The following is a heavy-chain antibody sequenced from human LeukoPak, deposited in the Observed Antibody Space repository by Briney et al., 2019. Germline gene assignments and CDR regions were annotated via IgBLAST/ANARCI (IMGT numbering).Heavy chain of an antibody. J-gene: IGHJ5*02. CDR3: ARGPITIFGVSVGNWFDP. V-gene: IGHV1-2*06. D-gene: IGHD3-3*01. CDR1: GYTFTAYY. Sequence: GASVKVSCKASGYTFTAYYMYWVRQAPGQGVEWLGRINPDSGDTKYVENLQGRVTMTRDTSISTVYMDLSGLRSDDTAVYYCARGPITIFGVSVGNWFDPWGQGTLVTVSS. CDR2: INPDSGDT.